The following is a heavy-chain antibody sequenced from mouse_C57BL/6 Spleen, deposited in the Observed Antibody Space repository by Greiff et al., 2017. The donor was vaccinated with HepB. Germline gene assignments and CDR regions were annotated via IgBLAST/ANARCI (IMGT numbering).Heavy chain of an antibody. CDR2: IHPSDSDT. V-gene: IGHV1-74*01. CDR3: AIGGDYYGSKGYFDV. CDR1: GYTFTSYW. D-gene: IGHD1-1*01. Sequence: VKLQQPGAELVKPGASVKVSCKASGYTFTSYWMHWVKQRPGQGLEWIGRIHPSDSDTNYNQKFKGKATLTVDKSSSTAYMQLSSLTSEDSAVYYCAIGGDYYGSKGYFDVWGTGTTVTVSS. J-gene: IGHJ1*03.